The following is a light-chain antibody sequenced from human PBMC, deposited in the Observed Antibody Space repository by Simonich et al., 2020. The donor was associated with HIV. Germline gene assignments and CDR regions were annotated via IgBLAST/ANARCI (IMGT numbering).Light chain of an antibody. CDR2: AAS. Sequence: DIQMTQSPSSLSASVGDRVTITCRASQNHSSYLNWYQKKPGKAPKLLIYAASSLQSGVPSRFSGSGSGTDFTLTINSLQPEDFATYYCQQSYSTPFTFGPGTKVAFK. J-gene: IGKJ3*01. CDR1: QNHSSY. V-gene: IGKV1-39*01. CDR3: QQSYSTPFT.